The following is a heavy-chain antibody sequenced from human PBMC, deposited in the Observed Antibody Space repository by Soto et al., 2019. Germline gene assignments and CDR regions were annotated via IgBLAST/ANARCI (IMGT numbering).Heavy chain of an antibody. J-gene: IGHJ6*02. V-gene: IGHV2-5*02. D-gene: IGHD7-27*01. Sequence: SGPTLVNPTQTLTLTCTFSGFSLSTSGVGVGWIRQPPGKALEWLALIYWDDDKRYSPSLKRRLTITKDTSKNQVVLIMTNMDPVDTATYFCAHTLPTWGGMDVWGQGTTVTVSS. CDR2: IYWDDDK. CDR1: GFSLSTSGVG. CDR3: AHTLPTWGGMDV.